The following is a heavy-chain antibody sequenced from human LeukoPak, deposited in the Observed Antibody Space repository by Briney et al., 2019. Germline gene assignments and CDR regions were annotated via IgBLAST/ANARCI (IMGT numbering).Heavy chain of an antibody. CDR2: ISWNSGSI. D-gene: IGHD3-10*01. Sequence: PGRSLRLSCAASGFTFDDYAMHWVRQPPGKGLEWVSGISWNSGSIGYADSVKGRFTISRDNAKNSLYLQMNSLRAEDTALYYCAKGNMVRGVMSFFDYWGQGTLATVSS. J-gene: IGHJ4*02. CDR3: AKGNMVRGVMSFFDY. V-gene: IGHV3-9*01. CDR1: GFTFDDYA.